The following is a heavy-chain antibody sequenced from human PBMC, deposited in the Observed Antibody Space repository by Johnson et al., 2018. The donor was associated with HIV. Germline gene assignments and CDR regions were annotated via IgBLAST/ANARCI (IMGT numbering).Heavy chain of an antibody. CDR2: ISYAGSNK. CDR3: AREMYNWNDRSDAFDI. V-gene: IGHV3-30*04. J-gene: IGHJ3*02. Sequence: QMQLVESGGGVVQPGRSLRLSCAASGFTFSSYAMHWVRQAPGKGLEWVAVISYAGSNKYYADSVKGRFTISRDNSKNTLYLQMNSLRAEDTAVYYCAREMYNWNDRSDAFDIWGQGTMVTVSS. D-gene: IGHD1-20*01. CDR1: GFTFSSYA.